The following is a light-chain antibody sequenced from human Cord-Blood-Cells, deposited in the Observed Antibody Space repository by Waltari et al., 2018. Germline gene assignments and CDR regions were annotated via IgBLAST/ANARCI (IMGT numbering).Light chain of an antibody. CDR2: EDN. V-gene: IGLV6-57*01. CDR1: SGSIASNY. CDR3: QSYDSSNTWV. Sequence: NFMLTQPHSVSESPGKTVTISCTRSSGSIASNYVQWYQQRPGSSPTTVIYEDNQRPTGGPVRCSGSLDSSSNSAALTISGLKTEDEADYYCQSYDSSNTWVFGGGTKLTVL. J-gene: IGLJ3*02.